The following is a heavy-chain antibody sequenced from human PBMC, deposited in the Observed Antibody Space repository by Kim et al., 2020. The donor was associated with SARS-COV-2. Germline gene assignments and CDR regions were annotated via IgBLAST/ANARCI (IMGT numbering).Heavy chain of an antibody. J-gene: IGHJ6*03. V-gene: IGHV4-34*01. Sequence: SETLSLTCAVYGGSFSGYYWSWIRQPPGKGLEWIGEINHSGSTNYNPSLKSRVTISVDTSKNQFSLKLSSVTAADTAVYYCARGRSGTWVNYYYYYMDVWGKGTTVTVSS. CDR1: GGSFSGYY. D-gene: IGHD1-1*01. CDR2: INHSGST. CDR3: ARGRSGTWVNYYYYYMDV.